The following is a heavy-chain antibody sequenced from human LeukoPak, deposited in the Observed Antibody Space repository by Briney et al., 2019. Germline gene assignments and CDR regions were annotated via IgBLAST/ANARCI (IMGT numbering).Heavy chain of an antibody. Sequence: SVKVSCKASGGTFSSYAISWVRQAPGQGLEWMGGIIPIFGTANYAQKFQGRVTITTDESTNTAYMELSSLRSEDTAVYYCARGGTFYRRTLLNYFDYWGQGSLVTVSS. CDR1: GGTFSSYA. V-gene: IGHV1-69*05. J-gene: IGHJ4*02. CDR3: ARGGTFYRRTLLNYFDY. D-gene: IGHD1-14*01. CDR2: IIPIFGTA.